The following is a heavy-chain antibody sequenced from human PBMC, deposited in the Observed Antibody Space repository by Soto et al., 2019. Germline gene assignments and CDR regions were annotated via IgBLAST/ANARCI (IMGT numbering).Heavy chain of an antibody. CDR3: ARDVAMPTGLGLGY. Sequence: QVQLVESGGGVVQPGKSLRLTCAASGFTFTNYAFHWVRQAPGKGLEWVSLILHDGTKKFYADSVKGRFTISRDNSETTVYLHLTSLRPDDTALFYCARDVAMPTGLGLGYWGQGTLVTVSS. D-gene: IGHD4-4*01. CDR2: ILHDGTKK. V-gene: IGHV3-30*03. J-gene: IGHJ4*02. CDR1: GFTFTNYA.